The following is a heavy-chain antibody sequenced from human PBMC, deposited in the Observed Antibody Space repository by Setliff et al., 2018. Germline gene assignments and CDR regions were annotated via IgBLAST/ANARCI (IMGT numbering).Heavy chain of an antibody. CDR3: ARDNTIVGATDY. CDR1: GESFSNNY. CDR2: LHTSGTT. Sequence: PSETLSLTCSVYGESFSNNYWSWIRQPAGEGLEWIGRLHTSGTTDYNPSLKGRVTISADTSTNHFSLKLTSVTAADTAVYYCARDNTIVGATDYWGQGAQVTVSS. D-gene: IGHD1-26*01. V-gene: IGHV4-4*07. J-gene: IGHJ4*02.